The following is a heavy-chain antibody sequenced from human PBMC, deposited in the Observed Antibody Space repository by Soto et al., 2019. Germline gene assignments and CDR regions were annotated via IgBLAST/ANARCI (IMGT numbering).Heavy chain of an antibody. CDR2: INIEGSST. Sequence: EVQLVESGGGLVQPGGSLRLSCAASGFTFSSYWMHWVRQAPGEGLVWVSRINIEGSSTNYADSVKGRFTISRDTAKNTLYLQMNRLRAENTTIYYCARLRVPIWCQGTIVTVPT. CDR3: ARLRVPI. V-gene: IGHV3-74*01. J-gene: IGHJ3*02. CDR1: GFTFSSYW. D-gene: IGHD3-3*01.